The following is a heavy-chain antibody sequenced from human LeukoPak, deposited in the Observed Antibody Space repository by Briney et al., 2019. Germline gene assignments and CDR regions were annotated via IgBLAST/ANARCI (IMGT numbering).Heavy chain of an antibody. CDR3: ARHMPWELPPGAYDY. CDR1: GGSISSYY. D-gene: IGHD1-26*01. CDR2: IYYSGST. Sequence: SETLSLTCTVSGGSISSYYWSWIRQPPGKGLEWIGYIYYSGSTNYNPSLKSRVTISVDTSKNQFSLKLSSVTAADTAVYFCARHMPWELPPGAYDYWGQGSLVTVSS. J-gene: IGHJ4*02. V-gene: IGHV4-59*08.